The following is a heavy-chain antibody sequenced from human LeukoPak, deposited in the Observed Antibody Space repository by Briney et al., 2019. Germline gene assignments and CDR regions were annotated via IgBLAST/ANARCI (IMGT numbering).Heavy chain of an antibody. V-gene: IGHV3-30*03. D-gene: IGHD4-17*01. Sequence: GGSLRLSCAASGFTFSTYGIYWVRQAPGKGLEWVAVISYDGSKKYYAVSVKGRFTISRDNSKNTLYLQMNSLRAEDTAVYYCARGSGYGDPPNYFDYWGQGTLVTVSS. CDR1: GFTFSTYG. CDR3: ARGSGYGDPPNYFDY. J-gene: IGHJ4*02. CDR2: ISYDGSKK.